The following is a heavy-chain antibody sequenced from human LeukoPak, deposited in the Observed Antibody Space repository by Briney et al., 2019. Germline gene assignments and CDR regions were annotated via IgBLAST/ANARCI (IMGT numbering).Heavy chain of an antibody. CDR2: TISNGGST. D-gene: IGHD6-13*01. Sequence: GGSLRLSCAASGFTFSNYAMHWVRQAPGKGLEYVSGTISNGGSTYYANSVKGRFTIFRDNSKNTLYLQMGSLRAEDMAVYYCARGSSSWYCDAFDIWGQGTMVTASS. CDR3: ARGSSSWYCDAFDI. V-gene: IGHV3-64*01. CDR1: GFTFSNYA. J-gene: IGHJ3*02.